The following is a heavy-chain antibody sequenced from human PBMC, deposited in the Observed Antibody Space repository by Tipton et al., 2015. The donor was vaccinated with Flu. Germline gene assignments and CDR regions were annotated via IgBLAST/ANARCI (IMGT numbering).Heavy chain of an antibody. CDR1: GFTFSSYA. V-gene: IGHV3-23*01. Sequence: SLRLSCAASGFTFSSYAMSWVRQAPGKGLEWVSAISGSGGSTYYADSVKGRFTISRDNSKNTLYLQMNSLRAEDTAVYYCAKDPSLGYCSGGSCYSFAGWFDPWGQGTLVTVSS. J-gene: IGHJ5*02. D-gene: IGHD2-15*01. CDR3: AKDPSLGYCSGGSCYSFAGWFDP. CDR2: ISGSGGST.